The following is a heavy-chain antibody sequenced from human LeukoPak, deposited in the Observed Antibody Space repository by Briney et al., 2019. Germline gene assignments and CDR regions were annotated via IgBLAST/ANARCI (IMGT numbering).Heavy chain of an antibody. J-gene: IGHJ4*02. V-gene: IGHV1-69*05. CDR1: GGTFSSYA. CDR2: IIPIFGTA. CDR3: ARGVVGATLVAFDY. D-gene: IGHD1-26*01. Sequence: SVKVSCKASGGTFSSYAISWVRQAPGQGLEWMGGIIPIFGTANYAQKFQGRVTITTDESTSTAYMELSSLRSEGTAVYYCARGVVGATLVAFDYWGQGTLVTVSS.